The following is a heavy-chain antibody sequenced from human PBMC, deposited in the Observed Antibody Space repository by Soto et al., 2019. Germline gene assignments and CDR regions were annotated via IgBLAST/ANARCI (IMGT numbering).Heavy chain of an antibody. CDR1: GFTFSSYG. CDR2: ISYDGSNK. D-gene: IGHD3-16*01. Sequence: QVQLVESGGGVVQPGRSLRLSCAASGFTFSSYGMHWVRQAPGKGLEWVAVISYDGSNKYYADSVKGRFTISRDNSKNTLYLQMNSLRAEDTAVYFCAKARGNNYYYGMDVWGQGTTVTVSS. CDR3: AKARGNNYYYGMDV. V-gene: IGHV3-30*18. J-gene: IGHJ6*02.